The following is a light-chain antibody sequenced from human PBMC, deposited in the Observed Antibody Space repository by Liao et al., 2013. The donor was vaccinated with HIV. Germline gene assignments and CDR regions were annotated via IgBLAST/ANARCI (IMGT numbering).Light chain of an antibody. CDR1: KLGDKY. Sequence: SYELTQPPSVSVSPGQTASITCSGDKLGDKYACWYQQKPGQSPVLVIYQDSKRPSGIPERFSGSNSGNTATLTISGTQAMDEADYYCQAWDSSTAKGVGG. J-gene: IGLJ7*01. V-gene: IGLV3-1*01. CDR3: QAWDSSTAKG. CDR2: QDS.